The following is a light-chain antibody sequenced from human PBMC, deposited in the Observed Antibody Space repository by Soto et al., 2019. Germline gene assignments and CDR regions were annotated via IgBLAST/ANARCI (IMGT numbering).Light chain of an antibody. J-gene: IGKJ1*01. V-gene: IGKV3-11*01. Sequence: EIVLTQSPATLSLSPGERATLSCRASQSVSSYLGWYQQKPGQAPRLLIYDASNRATGIPARFSGSGSGTDFTLTITSLEPEDFAVYYCQQRTNWPGTVGQGTKVEIK. CDR2: DAS. CDR3: QQRTNWPGT. CDR1: QSVSSY.